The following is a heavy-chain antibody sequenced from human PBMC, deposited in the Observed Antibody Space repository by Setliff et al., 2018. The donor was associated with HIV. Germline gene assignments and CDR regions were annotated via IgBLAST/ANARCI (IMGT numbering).Heavy chain of an antibody. J-gene: IGHJ3*02. CDR2: IYHGGTT. V-gene: IGHV4-38-2*02. Sequence: PSETLSLTCADSGYSISSGYYWAWIRQPPGKGLEWIGSIYHGGTTYYNPSLKSRSTISEDTSKNQFSLSLSSVTAADTAVYYCVRDPPLTPTDADHPFDIWGQGTMVTVS. D-gene: IGHD2-21*02. CDR1: GYSISSGYY. CDR3: VRDPPLTPTDADHPFDI.